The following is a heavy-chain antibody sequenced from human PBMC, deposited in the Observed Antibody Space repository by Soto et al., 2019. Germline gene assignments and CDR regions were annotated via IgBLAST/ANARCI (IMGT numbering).Heavy chain of an antibody. D-gene: IGHD6-19*01. CDR2: ISGSGGVT. CDR1: GFIFSNSG. J-gene: IGHJ4*02. V-gene: IGHV3-23*01. Sequence: PGGSLRLSCAASGFIFSNSGISWVRQAPGKGLEWVSGISGSGGVTFYADSVKGRFTISRDNSKNTLYLQMNSLRVEDTAVYYCAKGAAVSGDYYLHYWGQGALVTVSS. CDR3: AKGAAVSGDYYLHY.